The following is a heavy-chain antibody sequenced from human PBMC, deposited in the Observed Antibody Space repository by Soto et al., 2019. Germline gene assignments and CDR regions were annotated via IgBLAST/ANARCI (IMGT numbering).Heavy chain of an antibody. Sequence: QVQLVQSGAEVKKPGSSVKVSCKASGGTFSTYAINWVRQAPGQGLEWMGGIIPIFGTPNYAQKFQGRVTITADESTRTAYMELSSLRSEDTSVYYCASNTPVGGMDVWGQGTTVTVSS. CDR2: IIPIFGTP. CDR3: ASNTPVGGMDV. V-gene: IGHV1-69*01. J-gene: IGHJ6*02. CDR1: GGTFSTYA. D-gene: IGHD2-2*02.